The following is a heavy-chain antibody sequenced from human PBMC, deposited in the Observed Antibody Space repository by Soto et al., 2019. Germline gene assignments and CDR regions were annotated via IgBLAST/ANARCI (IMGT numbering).Heavy chain of an antibody. V-gene: IGHV1-18*01. CDR3: ARDLGVGMEDY. CDR2: ISAYNGNT. Sequence: ASVKVSCKASGYTFTNYGFSWVRQAPGQGLEWMGWISAYNGNTKYAQKLQGRVTMTTDTSTSTAYMELRSLRSDDTAVYYCARDLGVGMEDYWGQGTSVIVSS. CDR1: GYTFTNYG. J-gene: IGHJ4*02. D-gene: IGHD3-10*01.